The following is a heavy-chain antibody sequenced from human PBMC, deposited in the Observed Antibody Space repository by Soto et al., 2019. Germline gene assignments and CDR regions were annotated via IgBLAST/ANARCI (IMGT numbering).Heavy chain of an antibody. Sequence: NPSETLSLTCAVSGGSISSGGYSWSWIRQPPGKGLEWIGYIYHSGSTYYNPSLKSRVTISVDRSKNQFSLKLSSVTAADTAVYYCARVRYYDILTGYYGDAFDIWGQGTMVTVSS. V-gene: IGHV4-30-2*01. CDR1: GGSISSGGYS. J-gene: IGHJ3*02. D-gene: IGHD3-9*01. CDR3: ARVRYYDILTGYYGDAFDI. CDR2: IYHSGST.